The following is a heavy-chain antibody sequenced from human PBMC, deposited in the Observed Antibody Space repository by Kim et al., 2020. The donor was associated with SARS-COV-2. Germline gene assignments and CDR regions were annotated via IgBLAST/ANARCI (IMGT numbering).Heavy chain of an antibody. D-gene: IGHD2-21*01. CDR2: TRNKPNKYTT. Sequence: GGSLRLSCAASGFAFSDYYMDWVRQAPGTGLEWVGRTRNKPNKYTTEYAASVKGRFTISRDDSKSSLYLQMNSLKTEDAAGYYCVRGACWSGGVCPGPFDYLGQGVLVTVSS. CDR3: VRGACWSGGVCPGPFDY. J-gene: IGHJ4*02. V-gene: IGHV3-72*01. CDR1: GFAFSDYY.